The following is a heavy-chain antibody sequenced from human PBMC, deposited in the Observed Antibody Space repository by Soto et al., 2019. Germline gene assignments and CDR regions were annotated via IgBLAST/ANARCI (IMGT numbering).Heavy chain of an antibody. Sequence: QVQQVESGGGVVQPGRSLRLSCAASGFTFSSYGMHWVRQAPGKGLEWVAVISYDGSNKYYADSVKGRFTISRDNSKNAHSLHLISLRAQPTAVYYCSQGGYYVIRNASDIWGQGTMVTVST. CDR1: GFTFSSYG. CDR2: ISYDGSNK. V-gene: IGHV3-30*18. CDR3: SQGGYYVIRNASDI. D-gene: IGHD3-9*01. J-gene: IGHJ3*02.